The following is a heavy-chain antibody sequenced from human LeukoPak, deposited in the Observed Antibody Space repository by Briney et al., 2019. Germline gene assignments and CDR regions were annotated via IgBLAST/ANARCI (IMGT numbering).Heavy chain of an antibody. D-gene: IGHD1-20*01. V-gene: IGHV1-8*03. J-gene: IGHJ4*02. CDR2: MNPNSGYT. Sequence: ASVKVSCKASGYTFTSYDINWERQATGQGLEWMGWMNPNSGYTGYAQKFQGRVTITRNTSISTAYMELSSLRSEDTAVYYCARGRDNWTPWGDYWGQGTLVTVSS. CDR1: GYTFTSYD. CDR3: ARGRDNWTPWGDY.